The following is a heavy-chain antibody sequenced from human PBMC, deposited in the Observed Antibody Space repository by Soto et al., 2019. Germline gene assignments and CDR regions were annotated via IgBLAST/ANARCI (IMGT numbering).Heavy chain of an antibody. D-gene: IGHD6-19*01. CDR2: ISAYNGNT. V-gene: IGHV1-18*01. Sequence: QVQLVQSGAEVKKPGASVKVSCKASGYIFTTYGIGWVRQAPGQGLEWMGWISAYNGNTNYAQKIQGRVTMTTDTSTSTAYMELRSLRSDDTAVYYCARQQWLYYYYGMDVWGQGTTVTVSS. CDR3: ARQQWLYYYYGMDV. CDR1: GYIFTTYG. J-gene: IGHJ6*02.